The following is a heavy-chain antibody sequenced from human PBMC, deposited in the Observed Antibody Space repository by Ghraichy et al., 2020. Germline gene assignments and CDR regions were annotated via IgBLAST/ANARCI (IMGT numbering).Heavy chain of an antibody. CDR1: GFTFSSYA. CDR2: ISGSGGST. Sequence: LSLTCAASGFTFSSYAMSWVRQAPGKGLEWVSAISGSGGSTYYADSVKGRFTISRDNSKNTLYLQMNSLRAEDTAVYYCAKSPFYYYYYMDVWGKGTTVTVSS. V-gene: IGHV3-23*01. CDR3: AKSPFYYYYYMDV. J-gene: IGHJ6*03.